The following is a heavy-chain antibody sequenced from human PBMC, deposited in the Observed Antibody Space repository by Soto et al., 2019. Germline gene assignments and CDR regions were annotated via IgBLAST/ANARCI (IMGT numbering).Heavy chain of an antibody. CDR1: GFTFSSYG. Sequence: QVQLVESGGGVVQPGRSLRLSCAASGFTFSSYGMHWVRQAPGKGLEWVAVIWYDGSNKYYADSVKGRFTISRDNSKNTLYLQMNSMRAEDTAVYYCARDNIDGDYVWYFDLWGRGTLVPVSS. CDR3: ARDNIDGDYVWYFDL. V-gene: IGHV3-33*01. D-gene: IGHD4-17*01. J-gene: IGHJ2*01. CDR2: IWYDGSNK.